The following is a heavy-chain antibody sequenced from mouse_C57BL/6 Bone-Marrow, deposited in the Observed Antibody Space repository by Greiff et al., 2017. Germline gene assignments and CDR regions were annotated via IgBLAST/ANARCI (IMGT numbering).Heavy chain of an antibody. CDR2: IYPRSGNT. CDR1: GYTFTSYG. Sequence: QVQLQQSGAELARPGASVKLSCKASGYTFTSYGISWVKQRTGQGLEWIGEIYPRSGNTYYNEKFKGKATLTADKSSSTAYMELRSLTSEDSAVYFCARRWAYYSKGWYFDVWGTGTTVTVSS. J-gene: IGHJ1*03. D-gene: IGHD2-5*01. V-gene: IGHV1-81*01. CDR3: ARRWAYYSKGWYFDV.